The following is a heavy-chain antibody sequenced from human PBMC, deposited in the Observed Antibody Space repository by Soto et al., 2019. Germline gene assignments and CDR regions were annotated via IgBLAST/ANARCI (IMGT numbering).Heavy chain of an antibody. Sequence: GASVKVSCKASGYTFTSYGIIWVRQAPGQGLEWMGWISAYNGNTNYAQKLQGRVTMTTDTSTSTAYMELRSLRSDDTAVYYCARIAMKVAGTVVKSAIDYWGQGTLVTVSS. CDR3: ARIAMKVAGTVVKSAIDY. V-gene: IGHV1-18*01. J-gene: IGHJ4*02. D-gene: IGHD6-19*01. CDR1: GYTFTSYG. CDR2: ISAYNGNT.